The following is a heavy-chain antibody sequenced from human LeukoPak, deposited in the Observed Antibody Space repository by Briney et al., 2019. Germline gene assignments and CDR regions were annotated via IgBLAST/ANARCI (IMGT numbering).Heavy chain of an antibody. V-gene: IGHV3-74*01. Sequence: GGSLRLSCAASGFTFSSYWMHWVRQAPGKGLVWVSRINSDGSSTTYADSVKGRFTISRDNAKSTLYLQMNSLRAEDTAVYYCAKSPNYYDSSPRFFDPWGQGTLVTVSS. CDR1: GFTFSSYW. D-gene: IGHD3-22*01. CDR2: INSDGSST. J-gene: IGHJ5*02. CDR3: AKSPNYYDSSPRFFDP.